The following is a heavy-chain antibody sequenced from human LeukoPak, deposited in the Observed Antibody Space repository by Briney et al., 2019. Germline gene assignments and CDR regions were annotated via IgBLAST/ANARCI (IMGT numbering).Heavy chain of an antibody. CDR2: ISYDGSNK. J-gene: IGHJ5*02. D-gene: IGHD2-15*01. CDR1: GFTFSSYA. V-gene: IGHV3-30*04. CDR3: AREAIVVVVAATSSQPNWFDP. Sequence: GGSLRLSCAASGFTFSSYAMHGVRQAPGKGLEWVAVISYDGSNKYYADSVKGRFTISRDNSKNTLYLKMNSLRAEDTAVYYCAREAIVVVVAATSSQPNWFDPWGQGTLVTVSS.